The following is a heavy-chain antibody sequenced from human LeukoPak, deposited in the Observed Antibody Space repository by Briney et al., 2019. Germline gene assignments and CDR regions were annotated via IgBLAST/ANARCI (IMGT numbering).Heavy chain of an antibody. CDR1: GGSISSYY. J-gene: IGHJ6*03. Sequence: PSETLSLTFSVSGGSISSYYWSWIRQPPGKGLEWIGYIYYSGSTNYNPYLKSQVTISVDTSKNQFSLKLSSVTAADTAVYCCARGMTYYDFWSGYHTDYYYYYMDVWGKGTTVTVSS. D-gene: IGHD3-3*01. CDR2: IYYSGST. V-gene: IGHV4-59*01. CDR3: ARGMTYYDFWSGYHTDYYYYYMDV.